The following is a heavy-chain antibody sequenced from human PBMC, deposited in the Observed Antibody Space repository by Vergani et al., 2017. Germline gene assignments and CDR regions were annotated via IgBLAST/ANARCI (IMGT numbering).Heavy chain of an antibody. V-gene: IGHV1-2*06. CDR1: GFTFTSYH. CDR2: IDPNSVDT. Sequence: QVQLVQSGAEVKKPGASVRVSCKASGFTFTSYHIHWVRQAPGQRLDWLGRIDPNSVDTRYSQRFQDRVTMTRDTSINTAYMEMTRLGPDDTAIYYCARVIFGCSRTNCFAYHWCQGTLVTVFS. J-gene: IGHJ5*02. CDR3: ARVIFGCSRTNCFAYH. D-gene: IGHD2-2*01.